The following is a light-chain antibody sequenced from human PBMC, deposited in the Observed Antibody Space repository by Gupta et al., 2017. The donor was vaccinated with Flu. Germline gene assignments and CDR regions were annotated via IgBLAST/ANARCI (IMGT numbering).Light chain of an antibody. CDR2: GDL. CDR3: SALDASLICWV. J-gene: IGLJ3*02. V-gene: IGLV1-47*01. CDR1: SAHLGSDY. Sequence: RVTIACPGSSAHLGSDYVYWYHQPPVPPPKLLIYGDLKGSSALPARFSGSKSVTSASMSISGIRAEDDADYYSSALDASLICWVFGGGTKLTVL.